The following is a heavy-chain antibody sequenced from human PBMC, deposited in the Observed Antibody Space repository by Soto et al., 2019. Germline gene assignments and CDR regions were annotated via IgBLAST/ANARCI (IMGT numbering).Heavy chain of an antibody. J-gene: IGHJ5*02. CDR2: IFHNGAT. D-gene: IGHD2-2*02. Sequence: QVQLQESGPGLVKPSQTLSLTCTVSGGSINSGDFYWSWIRQHPGKGLEWIGYIFHNGATYYTPSLTGRVTMSVDPSKKQVSLKLGSVTAGDTAVYYCASGPCISDTCSTWGFDPWGRGTLVTVSS. V-gene: IGHV4-31*03. CDR1: GGSINSGDFY. CDR3: ASGPCISDTCSTWGFDP.